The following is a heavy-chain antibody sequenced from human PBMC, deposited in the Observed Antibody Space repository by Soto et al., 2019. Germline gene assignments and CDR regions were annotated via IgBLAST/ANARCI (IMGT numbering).Heavy chain of an antibody. CDR2: IYWHDDK. CDR1: GFSLSTTGVG. CDR3: AHRGGATVGLYYFDY. V-gene: IGHV2-5*01. D-gene: IGHD3-16*01. J-gene: IGHJ4*02. Sequence: SCPTLVNPTHTLTLTCTFSGFSLSTTGVGVSWIRQPPGKALEWLALIYWHDDKRYSPSLKGRLTITKDTSKNQVVLTMTNMDPVDTATYYCAHRGGATVGLYYFDYWGQGALVTVSS.